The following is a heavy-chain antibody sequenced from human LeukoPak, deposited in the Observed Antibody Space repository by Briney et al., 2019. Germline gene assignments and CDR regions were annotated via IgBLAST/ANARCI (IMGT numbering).Heavy chain of an antibody. Sequence: SETLSLTCTVSGYSISSGYYWGWIRQPPGKGLEWIGSIYHSGSTYYNPSLKSRVTISVDTSKNQFSLKLSSVTAADTAVYYCARDRREWGLLSPFDYWGQGTLVTVSS. CDR1: GYSISSGYY. V-gene: IGHV4-38-2*02. D-gene: IGHD1-26*01. CDR2: IYHSGST. CDR3: ARDRREWGLLSPFDY. J-gene: IGHJ4*02.